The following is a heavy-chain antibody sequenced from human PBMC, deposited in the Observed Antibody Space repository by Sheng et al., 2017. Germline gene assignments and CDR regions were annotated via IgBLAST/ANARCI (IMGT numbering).Heavy chain of an antibody. J-gene: IGHJ6*03. CDR3: ARGGIVGTRVGYYYSYMDV. Sequence: QVQLVQSGAEVKKPGASVKVSCKASGYTFTSYGITWVRQAPGQGLEWMGWFNTYNGNTDYAQRFQGRVTMTTDPSTSTAYMELRSLRSDDTAVFYCARGGIVGTRVGYYYSYMDVWGKGTTVTVSS. D-gene: IGHD1-26*01. CDR1: GYTFTSYG. CDR2: FNTYNGNT. V-gene: IGHV1-18*01.